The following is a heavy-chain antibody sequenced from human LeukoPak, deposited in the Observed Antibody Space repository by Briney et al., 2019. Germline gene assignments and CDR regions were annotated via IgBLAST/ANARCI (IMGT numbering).Heavy chain of an antibody. J-gene: IGHJ4*02. CDR2: ISSSGDST. D-gene: IGHD2-2*01. V-gene: IGHV3-23*01. Sequence: GGSLRLSCAASGFTFGSYVMSWVRQAPGKGLEWVSAISSSGDSTYYADSVKGRFTISRDNSKNTVFLHMNSLRAEDTAIYYCAQEVYHSSTSCRFDYWGKGTPVTVSS. CDR1: GFTFGSYV. CDR3: AQEVYHSSTSCRFDY.